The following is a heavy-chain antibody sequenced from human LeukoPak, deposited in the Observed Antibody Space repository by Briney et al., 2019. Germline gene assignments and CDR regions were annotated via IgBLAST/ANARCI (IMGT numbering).Heavy chain of an antibody. CDR2: ISTNGNT. V-gene: IGHV4-61*02. D-gene: IGHD6-19*01. J-gene: IGHJ4*02. CDR3: AMSSSVTRFDY. Sequence: PSETLSLTCTVSGVSIRSGSFDWSWIRQPAGKGLEWIGRISTNGNTNYNPSLKSRVTISVDTSKNQFSLMLNSVTAADTAVYYCAMSSSVTRFDYWGQGTLVTVSS. CDR1: GVSIRSGSFD.